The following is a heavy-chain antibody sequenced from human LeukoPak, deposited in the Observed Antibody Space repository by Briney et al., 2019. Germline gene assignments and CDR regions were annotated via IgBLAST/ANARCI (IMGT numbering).Heavy chain of an antibody. CDR3: ATYAGTSSKYFHH. Sequence: GESLKISCKGSGYSFTNNWIGRVRQMPGKGLEWMGIILPGDSDTRYSPSLQGQVTISADKSINTAYVQWSSLKASDTAMYYCATYAGTSSKYFHHWGQGTLVTVSS. CDR2: ILPGDSDT. J-gene: IGHJ1*01. D-gene: IGHD3-10*01. CDR1: GYSFTNNW. V-gene: IGHV5-51*01.